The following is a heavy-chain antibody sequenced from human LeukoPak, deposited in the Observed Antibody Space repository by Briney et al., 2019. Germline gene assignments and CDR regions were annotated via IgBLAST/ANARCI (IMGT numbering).Heavy chain of an antibody. J-gene: IGHJ4*02. D-gene: IGHD3-9*01. CDR3: AKDQGLRYFDWLYDY. CDR2: ISGSGGST. Sequence: PGGSLRLSCAASGFTFSSYAMSWVRQAPGKGLEWVSAISGSGGSTYYADSVKGRFTISRDNSKNTLYLQMNSLRAEDTAVYYCAKDQGLRYFDWLYDYWRQGTLVTVSS. CDR1: GFTFSSYA. V-gene: IGHV3-23*01.